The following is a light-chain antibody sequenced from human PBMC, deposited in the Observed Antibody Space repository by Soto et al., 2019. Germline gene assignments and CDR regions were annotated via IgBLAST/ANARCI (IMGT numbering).Light chain of an antibody. J-gene: IGLJ3*02. CDR3: AAGDDSLSGVV. CDR2: RNN. V-gene: IGLV1-47*01. CDR1: FSNIGSNF. Sequence: QSVLTQPPSASGTPGQTVTISCSGRFSNIGSNFIYWYQHLPGTAPKLLIYRNNERPSGVPDRFSASKSGTSASLAIRGLRSEDEADYHCAAGDDSLSGVVFGGGTKLTVL.